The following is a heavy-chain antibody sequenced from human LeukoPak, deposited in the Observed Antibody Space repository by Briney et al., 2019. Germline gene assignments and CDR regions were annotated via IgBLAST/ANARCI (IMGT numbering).Heavy chain of an antibody. CDR3: AKDRFGIVVVTAIPFDY. D-gene: IGHD2-21*02. V-gene: IGHV3-23*01. J-gene: IGHJ4*02. CDR1: GFTFSSYS. CDR2: ISGSGGST. Sequence: GGSLRLSCAASGFTFSSYSMNWVRQAPGKGLEWVSAISGSGGSTYYADSVKGRFTISRDNSKNTLYLQMNSLRAEDTAVYYCAKDRFGIVVVTAIPFDYWGQGTLVTVSS.